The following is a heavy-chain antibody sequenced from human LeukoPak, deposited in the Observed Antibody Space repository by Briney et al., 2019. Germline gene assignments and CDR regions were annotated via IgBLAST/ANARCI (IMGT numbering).Heavy chain of an antibody. CDR1: GFTFSSYA. CDR3: SIFEITLIVVLNS. J-gene: IGHJ4*02. CDR2: IDYDGRHA. D-gene: IGHD3-22*01. Sequence: GGSLRLSCAASGFTFSSYAMHWVRQAPGKGLEWVAFIDYDGRHALYADSVKGRFTISRDNSKNTLYLQMNSLRPEDTAIYYCSIFEITLIVVLNSWGQGTLVTVSS. V-gene: IGHV3-30*02.